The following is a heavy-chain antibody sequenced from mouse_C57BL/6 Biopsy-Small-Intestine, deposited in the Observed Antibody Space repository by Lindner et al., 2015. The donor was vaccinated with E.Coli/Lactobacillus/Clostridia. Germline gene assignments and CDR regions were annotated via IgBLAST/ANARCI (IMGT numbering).Heavy chain of an antibody. CDR1: GYSLSRFA. J-gene: IGHJ4*01. CDR3: ARDEEYTDGGDFNY. V-gene: IGHV9-3*01. Sequence: VKVSCKTSGYSLSRFAINWLRQAPGQGLEWMGWINSNSGKPSYAQGFTGRFVFSFDSSVRTAYLQITNLKAEDTAVYYCARDEEYTDGGDFNYWGQGTLVTVSS. CDR2: INSNSGKP. D-gene: IGHD1-3*01.